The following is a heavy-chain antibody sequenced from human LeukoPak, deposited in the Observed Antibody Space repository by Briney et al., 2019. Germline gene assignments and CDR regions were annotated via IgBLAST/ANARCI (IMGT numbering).Heavy chain of an antibody. J-gene: IGHJ4*02. Sequence: GGSLRLSCVASGFTFTTYSLNWVRQAPGKGLEWVSSISSTSSYIYYADSVKGRFTLSRDNAKNSIYLQMDSLRAEDTAVYYCAKGDSSRWDYWGQGTLVTVSS. V-gene: IGHV3-21*01. D-gene: IGHD6-13*01. CDR3: AKGDSSRWDY. CDR2: ISSTSSYI. CDR1: GFTFTTYS.